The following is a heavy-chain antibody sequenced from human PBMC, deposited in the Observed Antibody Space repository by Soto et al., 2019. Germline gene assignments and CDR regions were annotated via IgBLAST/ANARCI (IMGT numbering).Heavy chain of an antibody. Sequence: GGSLRLSCAASGFTFSSYGMHWVRQAPGKGLEWVAVISYDGSNKYYADSVKGRFTISRDNSKNTLYLQMNSLRAEDTAVYYCAKAGSYRRYYYYGMDVWGQGTTVTVSS. CDR2: ISYDGSNK. D-gene: IGHD3-10*01. CDR1: GFTFSSYG. J-gene: IGHJ6*02. V-gene: IGHV3-30*18. CDR3: AKAGSYRRYYYYGMDV.